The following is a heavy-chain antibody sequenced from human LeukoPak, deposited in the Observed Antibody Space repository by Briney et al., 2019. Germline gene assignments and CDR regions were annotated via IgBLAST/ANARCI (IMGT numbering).Heavy chain of an antibody. CDR1: GYTFTSYG. D-gene: IGHD3-3*01. V-gene: IGHV1-18*01. CDR2: ISAYNGNT. Sequence: ASVKVSCKASGYTFTSYGISWVRQAPGQGLEWMGWISAYNGNTNYAQKLQGRVTMTTDTSTSTAYMELRSLRSDDTAVYYCARTQNYDFWSGYSPYNWFDPWGQGTLVTVSS. CDR3: ARTQNYDFWSGYSPYNWFDP. J-gene: IGHJ5*02.